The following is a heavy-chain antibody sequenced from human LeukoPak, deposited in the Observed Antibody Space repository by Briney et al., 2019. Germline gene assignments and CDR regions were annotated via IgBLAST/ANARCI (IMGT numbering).Heavy chain of an antibody. CDR1: GFTFSSYE. CDR3: AKRERYDSSGYYPNAFDI. V-gene: IGHV3-48*03. J-gene: IGHJ3*02. D-gene: IGHD3-22*01. Sequence: GGSLRLSCAASGFTFSSYEMNWVRQAPGKGLEWVSYISSSGSTIYYADSVKGRFTISRDNAKNSLYLQMNSLRAEDTALYYCAKRERYDSSGYYPNAFDIWGQGTMVTVSS. CDR2: ISSSGSTI.